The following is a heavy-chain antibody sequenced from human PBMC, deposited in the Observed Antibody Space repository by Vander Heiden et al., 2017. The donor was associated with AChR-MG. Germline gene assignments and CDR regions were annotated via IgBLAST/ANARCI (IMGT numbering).Heavy chain of an antibody. D-gene: IGHD2-2*01. J-gene: IGHJ3*02. CDR2: ISGSGGST. CDR3: AKDIVVVPAAPRLGGAFDI. V-gene: IGHV3-23*01. Sequence: GGLVQPGGYLRLSCAASGFTFTSYAMGWVRQAPGKGLEWVSAISGSGGSTYYADSVKGRFTISRDNSKNTLYLQMNSLRAEDTAVYYCAKDIVVVPAAPRLGGAFDIWGQGTMVTVSS. CDR1: GFTFTSYA.